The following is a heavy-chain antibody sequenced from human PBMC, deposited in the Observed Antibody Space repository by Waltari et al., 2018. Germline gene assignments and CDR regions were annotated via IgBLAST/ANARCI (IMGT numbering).Heavy chain of an antibody. V-gene: IGHV4-38-2*01. CDR2: IYHSGST. J-gene: IGHJ4*02. CDR1: GYSISSGYY. Sequence: QVQLQESGPGLVTPSETLSLTCAVSGYSISSGYYWGWLRQPPGKGLEWIGSIYHSGSTYYNPSLKSRVTISVDTSKNQFSLKLSSVTAADTAVYYCARRRAVAAPFDYWGQGTLVTVSS. D-gene: IGHD6-19*01. CDR3: ARRRAVAAPFDY.